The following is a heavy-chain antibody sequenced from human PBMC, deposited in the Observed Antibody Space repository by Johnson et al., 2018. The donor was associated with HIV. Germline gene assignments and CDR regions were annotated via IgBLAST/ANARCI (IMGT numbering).Heavy chain of an antibody. CDR2: IKQDGSEK. J-gene: IGHJ3*01. V-gene: IGHV3-7*01. CDR3: AKDKFMFWDNPVDAFDV. CDR1: GFIFSSSW. Sequence: VQLVESGGGLVQPGGSLRLSCAVSGFIFSSSWMSWVRQAPGKGLEWVANIKQDGSEKYSTDSVKGLSTISRDNSNNTLYLHMNSLKPDDTGVYYCAKDKFMFWDNPVDAFDVWGQGTMVTFSS. D-gene: IGHD3-16*01.